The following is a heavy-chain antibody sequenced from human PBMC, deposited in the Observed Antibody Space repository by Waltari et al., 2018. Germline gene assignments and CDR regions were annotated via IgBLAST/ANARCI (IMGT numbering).Heavy chain of an antibody. V-gene: IGHV4-4*02. CDR1: GDPVRNTYW. D-gene: IGHD2-15*01. CDR3: ARDRGRGLYLDT. J-gene: IGHJ5*02. Sequence: QLQLQESGPGLVEPSRTLSLSAAVPGDPVRNTYWWSWVRQSPQKGLEWIGQVHGSGRSNYSPSLASRVTVSLDTSKNAFSLKVTSATAADTAVYYCARDRGRGLYLDTWGPGTLVTVSP. CDR2: VHGSGRS.